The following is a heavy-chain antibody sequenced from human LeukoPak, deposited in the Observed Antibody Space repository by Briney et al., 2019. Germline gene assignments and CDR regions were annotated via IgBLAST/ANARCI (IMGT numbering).Heavy chain of an antibody. Sequence: ASVEVSCKASGYTFTSYGISWVRQAPGQGLEWMGWISAYNGNTNYAQKLQGRVTMTTDTSTSTAYMELRSLRSDDTAVYYCARDLISGYSSGWYQYWGQGTLVTVSS. J-gene: IGHJ4*02. CDR2: ISAYNGNT. V-gene: IGHV1-18*01. CDR3: ARDLISGYSSGWYQY. D-gene: IGHD6-19*01. CDR1: GYTFTSYG.